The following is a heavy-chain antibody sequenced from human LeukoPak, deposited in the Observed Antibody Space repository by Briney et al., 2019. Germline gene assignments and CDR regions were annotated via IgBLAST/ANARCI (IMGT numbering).Heavy chain of an antibody. V-gene: IGHV1-8*01. CDR3: ARGPNKSDGGNSGSAGFDP. D-gene: IGHD4-23*01. CDR1: GYTFTTYD. CDR2: MNPNSGNT. Sequence: ASVKVSCKASGYTFTTYDINWVRQATGQGLEWMGWMNPNSGNTGYAQKFQGRVTMTRNTSISTAYMELSSLRSEDTAVYYCARGPNKSDGGNSGSAGFDPWGQGTLVTVSS. J-gene: IGHJ5*02.